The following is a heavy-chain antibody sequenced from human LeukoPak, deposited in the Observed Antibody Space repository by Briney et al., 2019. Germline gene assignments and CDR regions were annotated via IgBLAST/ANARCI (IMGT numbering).Heavy chain of an antibody. V-gene: IGHV1-2*02. CDR3: ARDHQGIAARSDAFDI. CDR2: INPNSGGT. Sequence: SVKVSCKASGYTFTGYYMHWVRQAPGQGLEWMGWINPNSGGTNYAQKFQGRVTMTRDTSISTAYMELSRLRSDDTAVYYCARDHQGIAARSDAFDIWGQGTMVTVSS. J-gene: IGHJ3*02. CDR1: GYTFTGYY. D-gene: IGHD6-6*01.